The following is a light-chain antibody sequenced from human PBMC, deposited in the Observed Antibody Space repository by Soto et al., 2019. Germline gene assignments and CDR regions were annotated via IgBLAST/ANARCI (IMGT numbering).Light chain of an antibody. Sequence: NVLTQSPGTLSLSPGDRATLSCRASQTVSSYLTCSQQRPGQAPRLHISGASRRATGIPDRFSGSGSGTDFTLTISRLEPEEFALYYCQQYGTSPITFGQGTRLEIK. CDR2: GAS. J-gene: IGKJ5*01. V-gene: IGKV3-20*01. CDR3: QQYGTSPIT. CDR1: QTVSSY.